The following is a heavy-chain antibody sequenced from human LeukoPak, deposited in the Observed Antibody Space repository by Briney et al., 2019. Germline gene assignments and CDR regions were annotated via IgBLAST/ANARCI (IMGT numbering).Heavy chain of an antibody. CDR3: ARNRAGSGYYLSFDI. Sequence: ASVKVSCKASGYTFTGYYMHWVRQAPGQGLKWMGWINPNSGGTNYAQKFQGWVTMTRDTSISTAYMELSRLRSDDTAVYYCARNRAGSGYYLSFDIWGQGTMVTVSS. D-gene: IGHD3-22*01. CDR1: GYTFTGYY. V-gene: IGHV1-2*04. J-gene: IGHJ3*02. CDR2: INPNSGGT.